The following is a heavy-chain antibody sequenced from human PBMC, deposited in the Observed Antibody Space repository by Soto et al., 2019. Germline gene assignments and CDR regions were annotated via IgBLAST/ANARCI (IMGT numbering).Heavy chain of an antibody. J-gene: IGHJ5*02. Sequence: PSETLSLTCTVSGGSISSYYWCWIRQPAGKGLEWIGRIYTSGSTNYNPSLKSRATMSVDTSKNQYSLKLSSVTAAATAVDYCARYFPLIIAAAGGWFDPWGQGTLVTSPQ. CDR3: ARYFPLIIAAAGGWFDP. CDR2: IYTSGST. CDR1: GGSISSYY. D-gene: IGHD6-13*01. V-gene: IGHV4-4*07.